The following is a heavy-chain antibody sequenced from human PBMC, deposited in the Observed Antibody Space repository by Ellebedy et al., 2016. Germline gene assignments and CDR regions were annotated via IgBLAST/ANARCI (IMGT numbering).Heavy chain of an antibody. D-gene: IGHD4-11*01. Sequence: GESLKISXAASGFTFSSYGMHWVRQAPGKGLEWVAVIWYDGSNKYYADSVKGRFTISRDNSKNTLYLQMNSLRAEDTAVYYCAKLTLTVTKYYFDYWGQGTLVTVSS. CDR3: AKLTLTVTKYYFDY. J-gene: IGHJ4*02. CDR1: GFTFSSYG. CDR2: IWYDGSNK. V-gene: IGHV3-30*02.